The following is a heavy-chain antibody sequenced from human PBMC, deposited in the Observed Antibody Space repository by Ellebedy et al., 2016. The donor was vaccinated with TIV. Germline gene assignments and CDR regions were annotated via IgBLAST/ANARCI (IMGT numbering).Heavy chain of an antibody. CDR3: GRAMDV. J-gene: IGHJ6*04. V-gene: IGHV3-7*01. CDR2: IKPDGSEK. Sequence: GESLKISCAAPGFTFSSYWMHWVRQAPGKGLEWVANIKPDGSEKYYVDSVKGRFTISRDNAKNSLYLQMNSLRVEDTAVYYCGRAMDVWGKGTTVTVSS. CDR1: GFTFSSYW.